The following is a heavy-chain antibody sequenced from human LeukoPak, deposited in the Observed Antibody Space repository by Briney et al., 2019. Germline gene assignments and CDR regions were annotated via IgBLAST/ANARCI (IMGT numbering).Heavy chain of an antibody. J-gene: IGHJ3*02. CDR2: ISSSSSYI. CDR1: GFTFGSYS. D-gene: IGHD6-6*01. Sequence: GGSLRLSCAASGFTFGSYSMNWVRQAPGKGLEWVSSISSSSSYIYYADSVKGRFTISRDNAKNSLYLQMNSLRAEDTAVYYCARDRGVGAARSWAFDIWGQGTMVTVSS. V-gene: IGHV3-21*01. CDR3: ARDRGVGAARSWAFDI.